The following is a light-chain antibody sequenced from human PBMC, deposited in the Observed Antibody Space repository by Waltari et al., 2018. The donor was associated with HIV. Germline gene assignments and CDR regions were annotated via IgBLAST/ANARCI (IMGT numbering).Light chain of an antibody. Sequence: QSALTQPASVSGSPGQSVTISCAGTSHDVGLYNFVSWYQQFPGTVPRVMIYDVTERPSGVSNRFSGSKSGNTASLTISGLQAEDEAHYYCCSFAGSNTWVFGGGTRLTVL. CDR1: SHDVGLYNF. CDR2: DVT. J-gene: IGLJ3*02. CDR3: CSFAGSNTWV. V-gene: IGLV2-23*02.